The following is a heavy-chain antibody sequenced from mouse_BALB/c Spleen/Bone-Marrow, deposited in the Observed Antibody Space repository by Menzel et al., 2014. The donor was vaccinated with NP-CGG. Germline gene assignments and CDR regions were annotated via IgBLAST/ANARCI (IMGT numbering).Heavy chain of an antibody. J-gene: IGHJ3*01. D-gene: IGHD2-1*01. CDR1: GYTFTSYW. V-gene: IGHV1S41*01. CDR2: IAPGSGST. Sequence: DLVKPGASVKLSCKASGYTFTSYWINWIKQRLGQGLEWVGRIAPGSGSTYYNEMFKGKATLTVDTSSSTAYIQLSSLSSDDSAVYLCAREDMGYGNYDWFAYWGQGTLVTVSA. CDR3: AREDMGYGNYDWFAY.